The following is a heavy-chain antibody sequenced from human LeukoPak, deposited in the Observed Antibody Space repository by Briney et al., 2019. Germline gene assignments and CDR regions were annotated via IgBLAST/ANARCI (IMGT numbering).Heavy chain of an antibody. J-gene: IGHJ4*02. CDR3: ARVGCSGGSCYYFDY. CDR2: IYTSGST. CDR1: GGSISSGSYY. D-gene: IGHD2-15*01. Sequence: SQTLSLTCTVSGGSISSGSYYWSWIRQPAGKGLEWIGRIYTSGSTNYNPSLKSRVTISVDTSKNQFSLKLSSVTAADTAVYYCARVGCSGGSCYYFDYWGQGTLVTVSS. V-gene: IGHV4-61*02.